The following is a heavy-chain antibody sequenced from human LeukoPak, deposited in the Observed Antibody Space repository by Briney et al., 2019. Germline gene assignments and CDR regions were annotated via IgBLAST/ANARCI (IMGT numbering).Heavy chain of an antibody. J-gene: IGHJ4*02. CDR1: GGSISSYY. CDR3: ARAVPYSSSFHYFDY. D-gene: IGHD6-6*01. Sequence: IPSETLSLTCTVSGGSISSYYWSWIRQPPGKGLEWIGYIYNSGSTNYNPSLRSRVTISVDTSKKQFSLKLSSVTAADTAVYYCARAVPYSSSFHYFDYWGQGTLVTVSS. CDR2: IYNSGST. V-gene: IGHV4-59*12.